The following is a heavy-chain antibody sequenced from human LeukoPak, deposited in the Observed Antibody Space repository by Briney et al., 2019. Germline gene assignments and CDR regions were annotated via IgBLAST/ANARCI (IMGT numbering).Heavy chain of an antibody. CDR3: ARGILGYCSSTSCYYYYYYMDV. CDR2: IIPIFGTA. CDR1: GGTFSSYA. D-gene: IGHD2-2*01. J-gene: IGHJ6*03. V-gene: IGHV1-69*13. Sequence: ASVKVSCKASGGTFSSYAISWVRQAPGQGLEWMGGIIPIFGTANYAQKFQGRVTITADESTSTAYMELSSLRSEDTAVYYCARGILGYCSSTSCYYYYYYMDVWGKGTTVTISS.